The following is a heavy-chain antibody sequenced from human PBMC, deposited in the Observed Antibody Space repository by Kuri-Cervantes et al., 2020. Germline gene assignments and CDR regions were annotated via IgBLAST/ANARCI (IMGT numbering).Heavy chain of an antibody. CDR1: GGSFSGYY. V-gene: IGHV4-59*01. Sequence: SETLSLTCAVYGGSFSGYYWSWIRQPPGKGLEWIGYIYYSGSTNYNPSLKSRVTISVDTSKNQFSLKLSSVTAADTAVYYCARERVDTAMFGSVLYYYYYMDVWGKGTTVTVSS. D-gene: IGHD5-18*01. CDR2: IYYSGST. CDR3: ARERVDTAMFGSVLYYYYYMDV. J-gene: IGHJ6*03.